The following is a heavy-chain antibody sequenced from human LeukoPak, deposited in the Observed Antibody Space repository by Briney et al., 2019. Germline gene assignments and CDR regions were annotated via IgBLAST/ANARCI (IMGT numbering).Heavy chain of an antibody. CDR3: ARDSSGYGILYYFDY. V-gene: IGHV3-30*19. Sequence: PGRSLRLSCAASGFTFSSYGMHWVRQAPGKGLEWVAVISYDGSNKYYADSVKGRFTISRDNSKNTLYLQMNSLRAEDTAVYYCARDSSGYGILYYFDYWGQGTLVTVSS. CDR2: ISYDGSNK. D-gene: IGHD5-12*01. J-gene: IGHJ4*02. CDR1: GFTFSSYG.